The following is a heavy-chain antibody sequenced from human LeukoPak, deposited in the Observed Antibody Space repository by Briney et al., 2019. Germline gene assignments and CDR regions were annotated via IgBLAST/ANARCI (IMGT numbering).Heavy chain of an antibody. CDR1: GGSISSGGYS. D-gene: IGHD1-26*01. CDR2: IYHSGST. CDR3: ARGGPLGIDY. J-gene: IGHJ4*02. Sequence: SETLSLTCAVSGGSISSGGYSWSWIRQPPGKGLEWIGYIYHSGSTYYNPSLKSRVTISVDRSKNQFSLKLSSVTAADTAVYYCARGGPLGIDYWGQGTLVTVSS. V-gene: IGHV4-30-2*01.